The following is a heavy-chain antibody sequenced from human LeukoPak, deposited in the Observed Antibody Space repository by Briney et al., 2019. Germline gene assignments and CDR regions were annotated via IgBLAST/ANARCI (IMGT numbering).Heavy chain of an antibody. V-gene: IGHV5-51*01. D-gene: IGHD3-10*01. CDR2: IYPGDSDT. J-gene: IGHJ3*01. CDR1: GYSFTSYW. CDR3: VRYPLRLLWFADVGPGNRGASDL. Sequence: GESLKISCKGSGYSFTSYWIGWVRQMPGKGLEWMGIIYPGDSDTRYSPSFQGQVTISADKSISTAYLQWSSLKASDTAMYCCVRYPLRLLWFADVGPGNRGASDLWGQGTMVIVSS.